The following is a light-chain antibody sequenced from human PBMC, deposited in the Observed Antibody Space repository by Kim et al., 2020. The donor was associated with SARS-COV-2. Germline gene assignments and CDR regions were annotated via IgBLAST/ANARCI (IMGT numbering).Light chain of an antibody. Sequence: QSVLTQPPSVSAAPGQKVTISCSGSNSNIGNDYVSWYQQFPGTAPKFLIYDNNKRPSGIPDRFSGSKSGTTATLDITGLQTGDEADYYCGTWDSSLSAVVFGGGTKLTVL. J-gene: IGLJ2*01. CDR1: NSNIGNDY. CDR3: GTWDSSLSAVV. V-gene: IGLV1-51*01. CDR2: DNN.